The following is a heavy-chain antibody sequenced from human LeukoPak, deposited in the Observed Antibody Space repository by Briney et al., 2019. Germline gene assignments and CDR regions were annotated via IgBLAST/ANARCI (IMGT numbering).Heavy chain of an antibody. CDR1: GDRVSTNTAA. Sequence: SQTLSLTCAVSGDRVSTNTAAWSWIRQSPSRVLEWLERTYYRSKWYNYYAGSVKSRIIFNPDTSKNQFSLQLNSVTPEDTAVYYCAREKVVIAATHYYGMDVWGQGTTVTVSS. CDR2: TYYRSKWYN. D-gene: IGHD2-15*01. V-gene: IGHV6-1*01. CDR3: AREKVVIAATHYYGMDV. J-gene: IGHJ6*02.